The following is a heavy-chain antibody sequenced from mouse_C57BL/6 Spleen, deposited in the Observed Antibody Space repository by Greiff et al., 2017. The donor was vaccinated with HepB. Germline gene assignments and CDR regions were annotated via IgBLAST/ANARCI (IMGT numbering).Heavy chain of an antibody. CDR1: GYTFTSYW. Sequence: QVQLQQSGAELAKPGASVKLSCKASGYTFTSYWMHWVKQRPGQGLEWIGYINPSSGYTKYNQKFKGKATLTADKSSSTAYMQLSSLTYEDSAVYYCARDDGYAMDYWGQGTSVTVSS. CDR3: ARDDGYAMDY. D-gene: IGHD2-12*01. V-gene: IGHV1-7*01. J-gene: IGHJ4*01. CDR2: INPSSGYT.